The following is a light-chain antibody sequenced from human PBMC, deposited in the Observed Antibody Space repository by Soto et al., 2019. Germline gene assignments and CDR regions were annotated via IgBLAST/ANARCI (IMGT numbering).Light chain of an antibody. V-gene: IGLV1-47*01. J-gene: IGLJ1*01. Sequence: QSVLTQPPSASGTPGQSVTISWSGGRSNIGRNFVYWYQQFPGAAPKLLIYGHNQRPSGVPERFSGSKSGTSASLAISGLRSEDEADYYCAVWDDTLRGHVFGTGTKVTVL. CDR3: AVWDDTLRGHV. CDR1: RSNIGRNF. CDR2: GHN.